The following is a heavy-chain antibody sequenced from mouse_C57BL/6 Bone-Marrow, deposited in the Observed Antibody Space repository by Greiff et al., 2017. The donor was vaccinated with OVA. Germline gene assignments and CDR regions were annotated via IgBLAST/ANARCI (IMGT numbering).Heavy chain of an antibody. CDR2: IDPSDSYT. J-gene: IGHJ2*01. D-gene: IGHD2-10*02. CDR3: ARSTVWGNFDY. CDR1: GYTFTSYW. Sequence: QQSGAELVMPGASVKLSCKASGYTFTSYWMHWVKQRPGQGLEWIGEIDPSDSYTNYNQKFKGKSTLTVDKSSSTAYMQLSSLTSEDSAVYYCARSTVWGNFDYWGQGTTLTVSS. V-gene: IGHV1-69*01.